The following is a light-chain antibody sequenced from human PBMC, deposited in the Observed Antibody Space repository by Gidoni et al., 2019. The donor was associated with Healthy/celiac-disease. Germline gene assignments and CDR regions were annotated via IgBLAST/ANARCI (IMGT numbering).Light chain of an antibody. CDR1: QSVSSSY. V-gene: IGKV3D-20*01. CDR3: QQHGSSPIT. J-gene: IGKJ5*01. Sequence: EIVLTQSPATLSLSPGESATLSCGASQSVSSSYLAWYQQKPGLAPRLLIDDASTRATGIPDRSSSSGAWTDFTLTISRLGPEDFAVYYCQQHGSSPITFGQGTRLEIK. CDR2: DAS.